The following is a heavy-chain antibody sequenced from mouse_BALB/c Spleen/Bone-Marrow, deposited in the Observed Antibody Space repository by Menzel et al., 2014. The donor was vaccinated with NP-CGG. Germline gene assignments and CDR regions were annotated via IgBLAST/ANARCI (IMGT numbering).Heavy chain of an antibody. J-gene: IGHJ4*01. V-gene: IGHV1-20*02. CDR3: ARGGLLRAMDY. CDR2: INPYNGDT. Sequence: VQLKESGPELVKPGASVKISCKASGYSFTGYFMNWVMQGHGKSLEWIGRINPYNGDTFYNQKFKGKATLTVDKSSSTAHMELRSLASEDSAVYYCARGGLLRAMDYWGQGTPVTVSS. D-gene: IGHD2-3*01. CDR1: GYSFTGYF.